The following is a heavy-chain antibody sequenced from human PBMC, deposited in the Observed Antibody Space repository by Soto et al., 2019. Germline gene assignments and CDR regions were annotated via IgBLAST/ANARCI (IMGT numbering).Heavy chain of an antibody. V-gene: IGHV3-15*07. CDR2: IKSKTDGGTT. D-gene: IGHD3-10*01. Sequence: EVQLVESGGGSVKPGGSLRLSCAASGFTFSNAWMNWVRQAPGKGLEWVGRIKSKTDGGTTDYAAPVKGRFTISRDDSKNTLYLQMNSLKTEDTAVYYCTTGRFRVRGRFDYWGQGTLVTVSS. CDR1: GFTFSNAW. CDR3: TTGRFRVRGRFDY. J-gene: IGHJ4*02.